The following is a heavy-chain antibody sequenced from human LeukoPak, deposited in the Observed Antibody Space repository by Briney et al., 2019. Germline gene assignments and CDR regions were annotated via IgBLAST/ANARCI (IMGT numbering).Heavy chain of an antibody. Sequence: PSETLSLTCAVYGGSFSGYYWSWIRQPPGKGLEWIGEINHSGSTNYNPSLKSRVTISVDTSKNQFSLKLSSVTAADTAVYYCARRPYYYGSGSRTIDYWGQGTLVTVSS. V-gene: IGHV4-34*01. CDR1: GGSFSGYY. CDR3: ARRPYYYGSGSRTIDY. D-gene: IGHD3-10*01. CDR2: INHSGST. J-gene: IGHJ4*02.